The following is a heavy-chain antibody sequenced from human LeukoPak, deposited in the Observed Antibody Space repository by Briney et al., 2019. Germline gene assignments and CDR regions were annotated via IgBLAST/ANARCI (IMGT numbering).Heavy chain of an antibody. D-gene: IGHD6-19*01. J-gene: IGHJ3*02. CDR1: GFTFDDYA. CDR3: AKDSGIAVANHDAFDI. V-gene: IGHV3-9*01. Sequence: PGRSLRLSCAASGFTFDDYAMHWVRQAPGKGLEWVSGISWNSGSIGYADSVKGRFTISRDNAKNSLYLQMNSLRAEDTALYYCAKDSGIAVANHDAFDIWGQGTMVTVSS. CDR2: ISWNSGSI.